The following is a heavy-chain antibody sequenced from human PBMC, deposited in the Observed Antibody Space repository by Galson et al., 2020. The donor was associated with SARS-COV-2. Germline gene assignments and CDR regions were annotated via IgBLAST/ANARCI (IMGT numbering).Heavy chain of an antibody. CDR2: IIQDGSET. V-gene: IGHV3-7*03. CDR1: EMTFSSYW. J-gene: IGHJ4*02. Sequence: QLGESLKISCEAFEMTFSSYWMTWVRQAPGKGLEWVANIIQDGSETHYLDSVKGRFTISRDNGFSSLSLQMNSLRAEDTAIYYCVGGWVTLEKWGRGTLVNVS. CDR3: VGGWVTLEK.